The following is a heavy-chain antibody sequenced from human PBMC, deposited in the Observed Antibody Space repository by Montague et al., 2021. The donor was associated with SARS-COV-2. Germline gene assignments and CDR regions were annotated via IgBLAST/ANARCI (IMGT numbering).Heavy chain of an antibody. CDR1: GGSISSYY. CDR2: IYYSGST. D-gene: IGHD5-18*01. CDR3: AGISKYSYGIYYYGMDV. Sequence: SETLSLTCTVSGGSISSYYWSWIRQPPGKGLEWIGYIYYSGSTXXXPSXXXRVTISVDTSKNQFSLKLSSVTAADTAVYHCAGISKYSYGIYYYGMDVWGQGTTVTVSS. V-gene: IGHV4-59*01. J-gene: IGHJ6*02.